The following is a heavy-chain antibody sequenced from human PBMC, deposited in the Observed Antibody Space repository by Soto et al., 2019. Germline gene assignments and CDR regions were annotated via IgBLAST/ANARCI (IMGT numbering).Heavy chain of an antibody. CDR3: ARARIDVVRGVKYYYGMDV. CDR2: IYYSGST. D-gene: IGHD3-10*01. Sequence: QVQLQESGPGLVKPSETLSLTCTVSGGSISSYYWSWIRQPPGKGLELIGYIYYSGSTNYNPSLTIRVTISVDTYKPPFSLKLSSVTAADTAVYYCARARIDVVRGVKYYYGMDVWGQGTTVTVSS. V-gene: IGHV4-59*01. J-gene: IGHJ6*02. CDR1: GGSISSYY.